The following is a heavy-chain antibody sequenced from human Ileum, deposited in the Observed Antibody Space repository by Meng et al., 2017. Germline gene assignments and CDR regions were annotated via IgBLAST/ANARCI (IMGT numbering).Heavy chain of an antibody. CDR2: AST. V-gene: IGHV4-61*08. Sequence: QVQLQESGPGLVRPSETLSLLCTVSGGSVSRAGYQWGWIRQPPGKGPEWIGYASTNYNPSLKSRVTISLDTSRNQFSLSLSSVTAADTAVYYCARDHMGSLDYWGQGILVTVSS. D-gene: IGHD1-26*01. CDR3: ARDHMGSLDY. CDR1: GGSVSRAGYQ. J-gene: IGHJ4*02.